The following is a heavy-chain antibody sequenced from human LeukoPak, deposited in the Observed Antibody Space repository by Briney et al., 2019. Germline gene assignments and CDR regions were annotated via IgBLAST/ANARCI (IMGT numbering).Heavy chain of an antibody. CDR1: GGTFSSYA. CDR3: ARDLGCSGGSCYSPSLWFDP. J-gene: IGHJ5*02. Sequence: ASVKVSCTASGGTFSSYAISWVRQAPGQGLEWMGGIIPIFGTANYAQKFQGRVTITADESTSTAYMELSSLRSEDTAVYYCARDLGCSGGSCYSPSLWFDPWGRGTLVTVSS. V-gene: IGHV1-69*01. CDR2: IIPIFGTA. D-gene: IGHD2-15*01.